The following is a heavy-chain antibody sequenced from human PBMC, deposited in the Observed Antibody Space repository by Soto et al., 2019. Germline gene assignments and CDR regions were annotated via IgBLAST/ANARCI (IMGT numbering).Heavy chain of an antibody. J-gene: IGHJ3*02. CDR1: GYTFTSYY. CDR3: ARMITAGAFDI. CDR2: INPSGGST. D-gene: IGHD6-13*01. V-gene: IGHV1-46*03. Sequence: QVQLVQSGAEVKKPGASVKVSCKASGYTFTSYYMHWVRQAPGQGLEWMGIINPSGGSTSYAQKFQGRDTMTRDTSTSTVYMELSSLRSEDTAVDYCARMITAGAFDIWGQGTMVTVSS.